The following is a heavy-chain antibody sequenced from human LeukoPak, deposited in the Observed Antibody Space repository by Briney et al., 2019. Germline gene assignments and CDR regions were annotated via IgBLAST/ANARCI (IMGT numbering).Heavy chain of an antibody. D-gene: IGHD2-15*01. CDR2: INHSGST. CDR1: GGSFSGYY. V-gene: IGHV4-34*01. Sequence: SETLSLTCAVYGGSFSGYYWSWIRQPPGKGLEWIGEINHSGSTNYNPSLKSRVTISVDTSKNQFSLKLSSVTAADTAVYYCARGGVLYCSGGSCYPHFDYWGQGTLVTVSS. CDR3: ARGGVLYCSGGSCYPHFDY. J-gene: IGHJ4*02.